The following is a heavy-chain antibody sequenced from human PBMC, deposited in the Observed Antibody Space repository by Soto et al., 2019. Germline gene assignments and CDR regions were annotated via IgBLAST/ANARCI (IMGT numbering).Heavy chain of an antibody. J-gene: IGHJ4*02. CDR1: GFTFSSYA. Sequence: HPGGSLRLSCAASGFTFSSYAMRWVRQAPGKGLEWVSAISGSGGSTYYTDSVKGRFTISRDISKNTLYLHMNSLRAEDTAVYYCARGNCGGDCYMTPTPPFFDYWGQGSLVTVSS. CDR3: ARGNCGGDCYMTPTPPFFDY. CDR2: ISGSGGST. V-gene: IGHV3-23*01. D-gene: IGHD2-21*02.